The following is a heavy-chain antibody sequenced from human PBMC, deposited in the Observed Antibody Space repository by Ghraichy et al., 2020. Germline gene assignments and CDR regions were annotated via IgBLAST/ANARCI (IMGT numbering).Heavy chain of an antibody. V-gene: IGHV3-23*01. Sequence: GGSLRLSCAASGFTFSTYAMGWVRQAPGKGLEWVSTISNSSGSIYYAESVKGRFIISRDNSKNMLYLQMNSLRAEDTAVYFCAKSPHTNGWGRFDYWGQGTLVTVSS. J-gene: IGHJ4*02. CDR3: AKSPHTNGWGRFDY. CDR1: GFTFSTYA. CDR2: ISNSSGSI. D-gene: IGHD6-19*01.